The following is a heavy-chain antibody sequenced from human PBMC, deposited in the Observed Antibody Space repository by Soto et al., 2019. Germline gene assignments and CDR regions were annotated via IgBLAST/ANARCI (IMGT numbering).Heavy chain of an antibody. V-gene: IGHV3-23*01. CDR2: IGTNSDT. CDR3: AKKYPGTRPFDY. Sequence: GGSLRLSCAASGFAFSSYAMDWVRQAPGKGLEWVSAIGTNSDTYYADSVRGRFTISRDNFKTTLYLQMNSLRAEDTALYYCAKKYPGTRPFDYWGQGTMVTVSS. D-gene: IGHD6-6*01. CDR1: GFAFSSYA. J-gene: IGHJ4*02.